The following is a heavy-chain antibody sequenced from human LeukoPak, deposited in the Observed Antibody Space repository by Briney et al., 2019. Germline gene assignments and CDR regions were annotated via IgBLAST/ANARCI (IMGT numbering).Heavy chain of an antibody. CDR1: GGSISSNY. J-gene: IGHJ6*03. CDR2: IHSTGST. D-gene: IGHD6-13*01. V-gene: IGHV4-59*01. CDR3: TRSYSRFYYYYMDV. Sequence: SETLSLTCSVSGGSISSNYWSWIRQPPGEALEWMGYIHSTGSTNSNPSLKGRVTISLDTSKNQFSLKLSSVTEADTAVYYCTRSYSRFYYYYMDVWGKGTMVTVSS.